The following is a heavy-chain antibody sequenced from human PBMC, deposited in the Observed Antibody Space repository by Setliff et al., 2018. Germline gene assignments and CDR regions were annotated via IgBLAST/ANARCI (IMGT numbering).Heavy chain of an antibody. Sequence: GGSLRLSCAASGFTFGNFYMSWIRQAPGKGLEWLSYITSAGGFTDYAASVRGRFVISRDNSKKSPYLQLDGLRADDTAIYYCAKGGNWDDQHYVYDTWGQGTMVTVSS. J-gene: IGHJ3*01. V-gene: IGHV3-11*05. CDR1: GFTFGNFY. D-gene: IGHD1-20*01. CDR3: AKGGNWDDQHYVYDT. CDR2: ITSAGGFT.